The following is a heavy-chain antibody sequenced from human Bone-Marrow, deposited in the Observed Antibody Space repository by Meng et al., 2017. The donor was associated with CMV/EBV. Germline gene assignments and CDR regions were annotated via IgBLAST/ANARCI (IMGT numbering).Heavy chain of an antibody. D-gene: IGHD5-18*01. CDR3: ARVATWIQLYYYGMAV. CDR1: GFTFSDYY. V-gene: IGHV3-11*04. Sequence: GESQKFSCAAAGFTFSDYYMSWIRQAPGKGLEWVSYISSSGSTIYYADSVKGRFTISRDNAKNSQYLQRNSLRAEDTAVYYCARVATWIQLYYYGMAVWGQGTTVTV. J-gene: IGHJ6*02. CDR2: ISSSGSTI.